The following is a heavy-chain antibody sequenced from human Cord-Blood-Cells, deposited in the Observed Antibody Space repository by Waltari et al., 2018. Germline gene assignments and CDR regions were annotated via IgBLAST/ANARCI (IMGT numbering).Heavy chain of an antibody. CDR2: IYYSGST. J-gene: IGHJ4*02. CDR3: ARLDVRFSYYFDY. CDR1: GGPISSSSYY. D-gene: IGHD3-10*02. Sequence: QLQLQESGPGLVKPSETLSLTCTVSGGPISSSSYYWGWIRQPPGKGLEWIESIYYSGSTYYNPSLKSRVTISVDTSKNQFSLKLSSVTAADTAVYYCARLDVRFSYYFDYWGQGTLVTVSS. V-gene: IGHV4-39*01.